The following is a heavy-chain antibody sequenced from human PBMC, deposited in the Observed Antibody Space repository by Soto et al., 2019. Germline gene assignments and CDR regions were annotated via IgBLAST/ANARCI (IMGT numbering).Heavy chain of an antibody. J-gene: IGHJ4*01. CDR2: IKSKTDGGTT. V-gene: IGHV3-15*07. Sequence: EVQLVESGGGLVEPGGSLRLSCAASGFSFSSAWINWVRQTPGRGLECVGRIKSKTDGGTTDFAARVKGRFAITMDDSRDMMNMQLNSLKTEDTGVYYSTTDSLFTQMLVRFDFWGLGTLVTVSS. D-gene: IGHD3-10*02. CDR1: GFSFSSAW. CDR3: TTDSLFTQMLVRFDF.